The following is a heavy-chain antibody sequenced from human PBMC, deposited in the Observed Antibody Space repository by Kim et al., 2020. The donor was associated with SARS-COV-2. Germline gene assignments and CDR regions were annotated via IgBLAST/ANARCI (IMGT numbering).Heavy chain of an antibody. J-gene: IGHJ6*02. D-gene: IGHD2-2*01. V-gene: IGHV1-46*01. Sequence: ASVKVSCKASGYTFTSYYMHWVRQAPGQGLEWMGIINPSGGSTSYAQKFQGRVTMTRDTSTSTVYMELSSLRSEDTAVYYCARDGLVVVPAAMDERVYYYDGMDVWGQGTTITVSS. CDR2: INPSGGST. CDR3: ARDGLVVVPAAMDERVYYYDGMDV. CDR1: GYTFTSYY.